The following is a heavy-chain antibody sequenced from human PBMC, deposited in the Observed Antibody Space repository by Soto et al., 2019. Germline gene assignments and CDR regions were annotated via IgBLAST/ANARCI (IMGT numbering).Heavy chain of an antibody. CDR3: AKDYFETKGPYFFDY. CDR1: GFTFNNYA. V-gene: IGHV3-23*01. Sequence: VQLLESGGGLVQPGGSLRLSCAASGFTFNNYAMNWVRQAPGKGLEWVSAIRNSGGFTYYADSVKGRFTMSRENSKTTLYLHMNSLRAEDTALYYCAKDYFETKGPYFFDYWGQGTLVTVSS. J-gene: IGHJ4*02. D-gene: IGHD1-26*01. CDR2: IRNSGGFT.